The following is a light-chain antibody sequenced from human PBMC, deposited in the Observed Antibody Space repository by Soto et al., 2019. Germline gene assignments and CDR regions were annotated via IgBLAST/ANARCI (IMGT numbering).Light chain of an antibody. CDR3: SSYTSSSSSYV. CDR1: SSDVGGYNY. J-gene: IGLJ1*01. V-gene: IGLV2-14*01. Sequence: QSALTQPASVSGSPGQSITISCTGTSSDVGGYNYVSWYQQHPGKAPKLMIYDVRNRPSGVSNRFSGSKSGNTASLTISGRQAEDGAYYSCSSYTSSSSSYVFGTGTKVTVL. CDR2: DVR.